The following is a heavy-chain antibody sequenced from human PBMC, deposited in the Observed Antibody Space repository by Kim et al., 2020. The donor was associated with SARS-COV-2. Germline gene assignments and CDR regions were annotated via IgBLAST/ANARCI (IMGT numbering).Heavy chain of an antibody. D-gene: IGHD3-16*01. CDR1: GFTFSSYA. J-gene: IGHJ4*02. V-gene: IGHV3-23*01. CDR2: ISGSGGST. CDR3: AKALLMITFGGPDY. Sequence: GGSLRLSCAASGFTFSSYAMSWVRQAPGKGLEWVSAISGSGGSTYYADSVKGRFTISRDNSKNTLYLQMNSLRAEDTAVYYCAKALLMITFGGPDYWGQGTLVTVSS.